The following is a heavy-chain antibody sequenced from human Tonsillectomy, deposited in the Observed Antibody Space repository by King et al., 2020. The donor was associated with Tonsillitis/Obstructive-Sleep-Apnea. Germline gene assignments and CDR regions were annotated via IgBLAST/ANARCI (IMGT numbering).Heavy chain of an antibody. CDR1: GYSFSSYW. D-gene: IGHD5-18*01. CDR2: IYPGDSDT. Sequence: VQLVESGAEVKKPGESLKISCKGSGYSFSSYWIGWVRQMPGKGLEWMGIIYPGDSDTRYSPSFQGQVTISADKSISTAYLQWRSLKASDTAMYYCAPLRSGVFDQGIQLLFDYWGQGTLVTVSS. CDR3: APLRSGVFDQGIQLLFDY. J-gene: IGHJ4*02. V-gene: IGHV5-51*03.